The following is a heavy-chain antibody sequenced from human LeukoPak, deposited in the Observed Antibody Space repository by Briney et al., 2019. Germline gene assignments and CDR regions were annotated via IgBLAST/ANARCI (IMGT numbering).Heavy chain of an antibody. V-gene: IGHV3-21*01. CDR1: GFTFSSYS. Sequence: GGSLRLSCAASGFTFSSYSMNWVRQAPGKGLEWVSSISSSSSYIYYADSVKGRFTISRDNAKNSLYLQMNSLRAEDTAVYYCARGRDSSGDGFDYWGQGTLVTVSS. CDR3: ARGRDSSGDGFDY. D-gene: IGHD6-19*01. CDR2: ISSSSSYI. J-gene: IGHJ4*02.